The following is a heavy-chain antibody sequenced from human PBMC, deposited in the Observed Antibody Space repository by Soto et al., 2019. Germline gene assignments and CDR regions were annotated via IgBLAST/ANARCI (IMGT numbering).Heavy chain of an antibody. V-gene: IGHV1-69*12. Sequence: VQLVQSGAEVKKPGSSVKVSCKASGGTFSSYALSWLRQAPGQGLEWMGGIIPIFGTANYAQKFQGRVTITADESTSKAYMELSSLRSEDTAVYYCAALIAVDCTEDYYYGRDVWGQGTTVTVSS. D-gene: IGHD6-19*01. J-gene: IGHJ6*02. CDR2: IIPIFGTA. CDR1: GGTFSSYA. CDR3: AALIAVDCTEDYYYGRDV.